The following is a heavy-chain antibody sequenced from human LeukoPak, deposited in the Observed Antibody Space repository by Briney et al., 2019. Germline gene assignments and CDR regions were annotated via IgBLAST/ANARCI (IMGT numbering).Heavy chain of an antibody. J-gene: IGHJ5*02. V-gene: IGHV3-9*03. CDR1: GFTFDDYA. D-gene: IGHD6-13*01. CDR3: ATDKTAIAAAGPDA. Sequence: PGGSLRLSCAASGFTFDDYAMHWVRQAPGKGLEWVSGISWNSGSIGYADSVKGRFTISRDNAKNSLYLQMNSLRAEDMALYYCATDKTAIAAAGPDAWGQGTLVTVSS. CDR2: ISWNSGSI.